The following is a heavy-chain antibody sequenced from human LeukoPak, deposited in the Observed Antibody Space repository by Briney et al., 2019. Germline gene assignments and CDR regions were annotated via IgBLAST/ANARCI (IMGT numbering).Heavy chain of an antibody. CDR3: ARAPRRWGSSRYSGTRGLYYYYMDV. CDR1: GYTFTSYD. Sequence: ASVKVSCKASGYTFTSYDINWVRQATGQGLEWMGWMNPNSGNTGYAQKFQGRVTMSRNTSISTAYMELSSLRSEDTAVYYCARAPRRWGSSRYSGTRGLYYYYMDVWGKGTTVTVSS. J-gene: IGHJ6*03. V-gene: IGHV1-8*01. CDR2: MNPNSGNT. D-gene: IGHD6-13*01.